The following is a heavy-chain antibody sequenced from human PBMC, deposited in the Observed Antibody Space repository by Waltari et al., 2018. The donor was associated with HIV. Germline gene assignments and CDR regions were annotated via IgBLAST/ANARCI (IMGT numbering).Heavy chain of an antibody. CDR3: AKRFGTHGGVFDF. CDR1: GFKFGTSA. V-gene: IGHV3-23*04. D-gene: IGHD3-16*01. CDR2: ISSSGDNK. J-gene: IGHJ4*02. Sequence: DVRVVESGGDLVQPGGTLILSCPSFGFKFGTSAMAWVRQAPGQGLEWVASISSSGDNKFLADFVKGRFSISRDNSKYTLYLQMSDLRDDDTAMYYCAKRFGTHGGVFDFWGRGSLVTISS.